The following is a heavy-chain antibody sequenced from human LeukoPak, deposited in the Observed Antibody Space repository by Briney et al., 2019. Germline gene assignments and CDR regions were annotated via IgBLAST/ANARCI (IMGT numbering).Heavy chain of an antibody. D-gene: IGHD6-13*01. V-gene: IGHV4-59*01. CDR3: ARGSIPYSSSLYHFNY. Sequence: SETLSLTCTVFGGSISSYYWSWIWQPPGKGLEWIGYIYYSGSTNYNPSLKSRVTISVDTSKNQFSLKLSSVTAADTAVYYCARGSIPYSSSLYHFNYWGQGTLVTVSS. CDR2: IYYSGST. CDR1: GGSISSYY. J-gene: IGHJ4*02.